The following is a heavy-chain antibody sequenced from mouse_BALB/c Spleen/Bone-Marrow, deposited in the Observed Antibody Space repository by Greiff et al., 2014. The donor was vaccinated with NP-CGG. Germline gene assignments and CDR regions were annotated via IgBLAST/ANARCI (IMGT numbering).Heavy chain of an antibody. CDR2: IYPGNVNT. Sequence: LVESGPELVKPGASVRISCKASGYTFISYYIHWVKQRPGQGLEWIGWIYPGNVNTKYNEKFKGKATLTADKSSSTAYMQLSSLTSEDSAVYFCARDTMDYWGQGTSVTVSS. CDR1: GYTFISYY. V-gene: IGHV1S56*01. J-gene: IGHJ4*01. CDR3: ARDTMDY.